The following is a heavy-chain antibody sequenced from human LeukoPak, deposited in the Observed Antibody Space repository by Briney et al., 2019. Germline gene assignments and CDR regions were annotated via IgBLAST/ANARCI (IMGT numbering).Heavy chain of an antibody. CDR2: IKSKTDGGTT. J-gene: IGHJ4*02. CDR1: GFTFSNAW. D-gene: IGHD6-13*01. CDR3: TTDSSSWVLTNY. Sequence: GGSLRLSCAASGFTFSNAWMSWVRQAPGKGLEWVGRIKSKTDGGTTDYAAPVKGRFAISRDDSKNTLYLQMNSLKTEDTAVYYCTTDSSSWVLTNYWGQGTLVTVSS. V-gene: IGHV3-15*01.